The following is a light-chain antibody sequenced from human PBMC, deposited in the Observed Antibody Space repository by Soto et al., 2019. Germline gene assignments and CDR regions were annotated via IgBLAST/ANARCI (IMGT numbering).Light chain of an antibody. Sequence: EIVLTQSPATLSLSPGERATLSFRASQSVSSYLAWYQQKPGQAPRLLIYDTSNRATGIPARFSGSGSGTDFTLTISSLEPEDFAVYYCQQRSNWPWTFGQGTKWIS. J-gene: IGKJ1*01. CDR3: QQRSNWPWT. V-gene: IGKV3-11*01. CDR1: QSVSSY. CDR2: DTS.